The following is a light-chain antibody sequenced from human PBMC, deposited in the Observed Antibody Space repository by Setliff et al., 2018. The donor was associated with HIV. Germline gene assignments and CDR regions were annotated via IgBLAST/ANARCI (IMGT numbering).Light chain of an antibody. CDR3: SSYSTSGTL. J-gene: IGLJ1*01. V-gene: IGLV2-14*01. CDR2: EVT. Sequence: SSDVGGYDYVSWYLQHPRKAPKLIIFEVTNRPSGVSSRFSGSKSGNTASLTISGLQAEDEADYYCSSYSTSGTLFGAGTKVTVL. CDR1: SSDVGGYDY.